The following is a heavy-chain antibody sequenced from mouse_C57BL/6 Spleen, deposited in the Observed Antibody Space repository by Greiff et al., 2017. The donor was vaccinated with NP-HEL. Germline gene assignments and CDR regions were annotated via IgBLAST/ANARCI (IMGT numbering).Heavy chain of an antibody. Sequence: VQLQQSGAELVRPGASVTLSCKASGYTFTDYEMHWVKQTPVHGLEWIGAIDPETGGTAYNQKFKGKAILTADKSSSTAYMELRSLTSEDSAVYYCTRSGHYYGSSYDAMDYWGQGTSVTVSS. CDR1: GYTFTDYE. CDR2: IDPETGGT. D-gene: IGHD1-1*01. V-gene: IGHV1-15*01. J-gene: IGHJ4*01. CDR3: TRSGHYYGSSYDAMDY.